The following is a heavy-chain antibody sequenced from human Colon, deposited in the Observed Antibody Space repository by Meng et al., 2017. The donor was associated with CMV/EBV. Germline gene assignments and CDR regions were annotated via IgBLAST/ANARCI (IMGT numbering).Heavy chain of an antibody. J-gene: IGHJ1*01. CDR1: GYTFTGYY. Sequence: QAQLVQSGAEVKKPGASVKVSCKASGYTFTGYYMHWVRQASGQGLEWMGWINPNSGGTNYAQKFQGRVTMTRDTSISTAYMELSRLRSDDTAVYYCATVSSGYYLYFQHWGQGTLVTVSS. CDR3: ATVSSGYYLYFQH. D-gene: IGHD3-22*01. V-gene: IGHV1-2*02. CDR2: INPNSGGT.